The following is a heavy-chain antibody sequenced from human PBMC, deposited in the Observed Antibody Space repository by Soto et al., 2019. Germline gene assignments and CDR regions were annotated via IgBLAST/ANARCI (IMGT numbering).Heavy chain of an antibody. CDR2: ISYDGSNK. J-gene: IGHJ6*02. CDR1: GFTFSSYG. Sequence: GGSLRLSCAASGFTFSSYGMHWVRQAPGKGLEWVAVISYDGSNKYYADSVKGRFTISRDNSKNTLYLQMNSLRAEDTAVYYCAKAQVKGRCMDWLLSRYYYYGMYVWGQGTTVTVSS. CDR3: AKAQVKGRCMDWLLSRYYYYGMYV. D-gene: IGHD3-3*01. V-gene: IGHV3-30*18.